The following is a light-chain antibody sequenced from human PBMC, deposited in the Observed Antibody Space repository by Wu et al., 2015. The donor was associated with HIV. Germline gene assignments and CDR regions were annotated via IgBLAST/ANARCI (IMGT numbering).Light chain of an antibody. V-gene: IGKV3-20*01. Sequence: EIVLTQSPATLSLSPGERATLSCRASQTVDNYLTWYQQKPGQAPRLLIYGASNRATGIPDRFSGSGSGTDFTLTISRLEPEDFAVYSCQQYGTXRVTFGEGTKVEIK. CDR1: QTVDNY. J-gene: IGKJ4*01. CDR3: QQYGTXRVT. CDR2: GAS.